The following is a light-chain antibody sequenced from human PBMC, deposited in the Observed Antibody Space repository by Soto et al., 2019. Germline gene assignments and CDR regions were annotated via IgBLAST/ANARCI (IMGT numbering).Light chain of an antibody. V-gene: IGKV3-20*01. Sequence: EIVLTQSPGTLSFSPGERATLSRRASQSVSSSYLAWYQQKPGQAPRLLIYGASSRATGIPDRFSGSGSGTDFTLTISRLEPEDFAVYYCQQYGSSPLTFGGGTKV. J-gene: IGKJ4*01. CDR1: QSVSSSY. CDR3: QQYGSSPLT. CDR2: GAS.